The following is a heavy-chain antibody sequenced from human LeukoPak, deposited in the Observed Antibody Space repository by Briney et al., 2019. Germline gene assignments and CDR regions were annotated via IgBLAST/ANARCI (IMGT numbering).Heavy chain of an antibody. Sequence: PGGSLRLSCAASVFTFSSYAINWVRQAPGKGVEWVSAICVNGGSTYYADSVKGHFTISRDNSKNTLYLQMNSLRAEDTAVYYCAKDPQDCSGGSCYTPGYYLDYWGQGTLVTVSS. J-gene: IGHJ4*02. CDR2: ICVNGGST. CDR3: AKDPQDCSGGSCYTPGYYLDY. CDR1: VFTFSSYA. D-gene: IGHD2-15*01. V-gene: IGHV3-23*01.